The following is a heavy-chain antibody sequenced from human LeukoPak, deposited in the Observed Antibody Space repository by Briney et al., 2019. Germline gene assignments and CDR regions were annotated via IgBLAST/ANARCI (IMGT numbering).Heavy chain of an antibody. CDR2: ISYDGSNK. V-gene: IGHV3-30-3*01. D-gene: IGHD3-3*01. Sequence: GGSLRLSCAASGFTFSSYAMHWVRQAPGKGLEWVAVISYDGSNKYYADSVKGRFTISRDNSKNTLYLQMNSLRAEDTAVYYCARPFWSGYYPYYFDYWGQGTLVTVSS. J-gene: IGHJ4*02. CDR3: ARPFWSGYYPYYFDY. CDR1: GFTFSSYA.